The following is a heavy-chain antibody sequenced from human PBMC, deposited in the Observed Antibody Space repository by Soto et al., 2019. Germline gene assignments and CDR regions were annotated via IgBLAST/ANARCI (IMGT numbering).Heavy chain of an antibody. V-gene: IGHV1-18*01. D-gene: IGHD3-10*01. CDR2: ISAYNGNT. Sequence: QVQLVQSGAEVKKPGASVKVSCKASGYTFTSYGISWVRQAPGQGLEWMGWISAYNGNTNYAQKLQGRVTMTTATSTSTAYMELRSLRSDDTAVYYCARDLTMVRGVRTSDAFDIWGQGTMVTVSS. J-gene: IGHJ3*02. CDR1: GYTFTSYG. CDR3: ARDLTMVRGVRTSDAFDI.